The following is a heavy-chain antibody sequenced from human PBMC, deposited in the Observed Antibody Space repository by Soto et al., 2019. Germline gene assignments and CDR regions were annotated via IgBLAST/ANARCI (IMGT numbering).Heavy chain of an antibody. J-gene: IGHJ3*02. CDR2: IIPIFGTA. Sequence: QVQLVQSGAEVKKPGSSVKVSCKASGGTFSSYAISWVRQAPGQGLEWMGGIIPIFGTANYAQKFQGRVTITADESTSTAYIELSSLRSEDTTVYYCARGRDGYKDDAFDIWGQGTMVTVSS. CDR1: GGTFSSYA. V-gene: IGHV1-69*12. CDR3: ARGRDGYKDDAFDI. D-gene: IGHD5-12*01.